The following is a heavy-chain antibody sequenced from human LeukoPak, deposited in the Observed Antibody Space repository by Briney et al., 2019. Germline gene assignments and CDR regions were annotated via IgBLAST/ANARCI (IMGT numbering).Heavy chain of an antibody. V-gene: IGHV4-59*08. D-gene: IGHD1-1*01. Sequence: SETLSLTCTVSGGSISSYYWSWIRQPPGKGLEWIGYIYYSGSTNYNPSLKSRVSLSLDTSKNQFFLDLTSVTAADTAVYYCARSFTDNFFFENWGQGTLVTVSS. CDR1: GGSISSYY. J-gene: IGHJ4*02. CDR3: ARSFTDNFFFEN. CDR2: IYYSGST.